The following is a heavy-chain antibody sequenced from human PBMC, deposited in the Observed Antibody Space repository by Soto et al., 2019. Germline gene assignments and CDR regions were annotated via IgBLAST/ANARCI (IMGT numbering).Heavy chain of an antibody. Sequence: KTSETLSLTCGVYGGSFTDHHWSWIRQSPGRGLEWIGEIKHRGSSKYSPPLKSRVIISLDTSKNQLSLRLSAVTAADTGAYYCARAGGSYDYSMDVWGQGTTVTVSS. CDR1: GGSFTDHH. CDR2: IKHRGSS. D-gene: IGHD6-25*01. J-gene: IGHJ6*02. CDR3: ARAGGSYDYSMDV. V-gene: IGHV4-34*01.